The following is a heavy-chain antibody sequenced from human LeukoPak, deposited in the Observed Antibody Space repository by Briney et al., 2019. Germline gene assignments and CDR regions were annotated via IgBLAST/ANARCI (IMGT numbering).Heavy chain of an antibody. CDR1: GYTFTGYY. CDR2: INPNSGGT. J-gene: IGHJ5*02. CDR3: ARADIVVVPAAMPSVKFDP. D-gene: IGHD2-2*01. Sequence: ASVKVSCKASGYTFTGYYMHWVRQAPGQGLEWMGWINPNSGGTNYAQKFQGRVTMTRDTSISTAYMELSRLRSDDTAVYYGARADIVVVPAAMPSVKFDPWGQGTLVTVSS. V-gene: IGHV1-2*02.